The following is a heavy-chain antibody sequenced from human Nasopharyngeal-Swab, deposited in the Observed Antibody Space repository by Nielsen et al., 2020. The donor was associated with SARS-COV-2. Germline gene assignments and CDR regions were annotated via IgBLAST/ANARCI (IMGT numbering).Heavy chain of an antibody. D-gene: IGHD6-19*01. Sequence: GESLKISCATSGFTFSKAWMSWVRQAPGKGPEWVGRFKSRAAGGTTDYAAPVIGRFTVSRDDSESTLYLQMSSLKTEDTAVYYCTTYSSGWLWGKGTTVTVSS. CDR1: GFTFSKAW. V-gene: IGHV3-15*01. CDR2: FKSRAAGGTT. CDR3: TTYSSGWL. J-gene: IGHJ6*04.